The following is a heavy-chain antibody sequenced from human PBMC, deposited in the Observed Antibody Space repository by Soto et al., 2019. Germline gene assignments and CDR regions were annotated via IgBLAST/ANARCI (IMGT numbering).Heavy chain of an antibody. D-gene: IGHD4-17*01. CDR2: ISYDGSNK. CDR1: GFTFSSYA. Sequence: PGGSLRLSCAASGFTFSSYAMHWVRQAPGKGLEWVAVISYDGSNKYYADSVKGRFTISRDNSKNTLYLQMNSLRAEDTAVYYCARAPGDDYGDYRLSYFDYWGQGTLVTSPQ. V-gene: IGHV3-30-3*01. CDR3: ARAPGDDYGDYRLSYFDY. J-gene: IGHJ4*02.